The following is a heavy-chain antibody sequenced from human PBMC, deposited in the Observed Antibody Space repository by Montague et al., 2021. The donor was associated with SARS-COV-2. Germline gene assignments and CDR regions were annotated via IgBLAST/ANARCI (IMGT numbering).Heavy chain of an antibody. D-gene: IGHD5-12*01. V-gene: IGHV3-48*03. CDR1: GFIFSRYE. J-gene: IGHJ4*02. Sequence: SLRLSCAASGFIFSRYEMNWVRQAPGKGLEWVSYISSSGSTIYYXXSLKVRFTISRDNAKNSLYLQMNSLRAEDTAVYYCARGLPGLRARALFDYWGQGSLVTVSS. CDR3: ARGLPGLRARALFDY. CDR2: ISSSGSTI.